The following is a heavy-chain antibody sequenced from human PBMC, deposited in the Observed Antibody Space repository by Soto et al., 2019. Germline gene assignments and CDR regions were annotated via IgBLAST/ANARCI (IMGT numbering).Heavy chain of an antibody. Sequence: ASVKVSCKASGYTFTGFYVHWVRQAPGQGLEWMGWINPDSGGANYQQNFQGRLSLTRDTSNSTAYMELSRLQSDDTAVYYCARDLGCSSSYLGYGGQGTRVTVS. CDR1: GYTFTGFY. V-gene: IGHV1-2*02. CDR2: INPDSGGA. CDR3: ARDLGCSSSYLGY. D-gene: IGHD2-15*01. J-gene: IGHJ4*02.